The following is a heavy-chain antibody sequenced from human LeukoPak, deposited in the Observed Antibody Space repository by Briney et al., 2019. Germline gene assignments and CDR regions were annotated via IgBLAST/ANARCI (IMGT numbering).Heavy chain of an antibody. CDR3: ARSGGVGATNFDY. CDR1: GFTFSSYS. CDR2: ISSSSSYI. V-gene: IGHV3-21*01. D-gene: IGHD1-26*01. J-gene: IGHJ4*02. Sequence: GGSLRLSCAASGFTFSSYSMNWVRQAPGKGLEWVSSISSSSSYIYYADSVKGRFTISRDNAKNSLYLQMNSLRAEDTAVYYYARSGGVGATNFDYWGQGTLVTVSS.